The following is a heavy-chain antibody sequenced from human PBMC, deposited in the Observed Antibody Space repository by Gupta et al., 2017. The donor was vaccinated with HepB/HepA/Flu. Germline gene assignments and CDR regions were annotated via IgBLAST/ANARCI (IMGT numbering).Heavy chain of an antibody. CDR3: ARIDDCSSTSCYARNAFDI. CDR1: GGSISSYY. V-gene: IGHV4-4*07. J-gene: IGHJ3*02. D-gene: IGHD2-2*01. CDR2: IYTSGST. Sequence: QVQLQESGPGLVKPSETLSLTCTVSGGSISSYYWSWIRQPAGKGLEWIGRIYTSGSTNYNPSLKSRVTMSVDTSKNQFSLKLSSVTAADTAVYYCARIDDCSSTSCYARNAFDIWGQGTMVTVSS.